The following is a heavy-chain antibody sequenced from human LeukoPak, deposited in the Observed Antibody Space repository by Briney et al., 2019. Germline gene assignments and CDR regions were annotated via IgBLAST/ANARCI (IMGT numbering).Heavy chain of an antibody. D-gene: IGHD2-2*01. CDR3: ARDLGVVLVPAALDY. J-gene: IGHJ4*02. CDR1: GLAFSSYE. V-gene: IGHV3-48*03. CDR2: ISSSGSTI. Sequence: RGSPRLSCAASGLAFSSYEMNCVREAPGEGLGWVSYISSSGSTIYYADSVKGRFTISRDNAKNSLYLQMTSLRAEDTAAYCCARDLGVVLVPAALDYWGQGTLVTV.